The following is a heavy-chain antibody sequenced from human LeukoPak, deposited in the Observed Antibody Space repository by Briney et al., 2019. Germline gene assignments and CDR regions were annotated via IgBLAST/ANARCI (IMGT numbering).Heavy chain of an antibody. CDR2: TYYRSKWYN. V-gene: IGHV6-1*01. CDR1: GDSVSSNSAA. D-gene: IGHD1-7*01. CDR3: ARGCNWNYGNYDC. Sequence: SQTLSLTCAISGDSVSSNSAAWNWIRRSPSRGLEWLGRTYYRSKWYNDYAVSVKSRITINPDTSQNQFSLQLNSVTPEDTAVYYCARGCNWNYGNYDCWGQGTLVTVSS. J-gene: IGHJ4*02.